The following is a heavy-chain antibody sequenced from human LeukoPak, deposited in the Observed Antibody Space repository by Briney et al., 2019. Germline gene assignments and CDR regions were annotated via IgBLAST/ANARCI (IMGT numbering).Heavy chain of an antibody. J-gene: IGHJ5*02. D-gene: IGHD3-3*01. Sequence: SETLSLTCAVYGGSFSGYYWSWIRQPPGKGLEWIGEIYHSGSTNYNPSLKSRVTISVDKSKNQFSLKLSSVTAADTAVHYCARVLGARITIFGVAPEHTFDPWGQGTLVTVSS. CDR1: GGSFSGYY. CDR2: IYHSGST. CDR3: ARVLGARITIFGVAPEHTFDP. V-gene: IGHV4-34*01.